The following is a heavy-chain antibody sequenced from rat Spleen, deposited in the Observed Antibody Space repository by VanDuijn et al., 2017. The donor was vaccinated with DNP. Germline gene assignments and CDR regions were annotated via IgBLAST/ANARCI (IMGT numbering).Heavy chain of an antibody. CDR2: IWGDGST. V-gene: IGHV2-77*01. Sequence: QVQLQESGPGLVQPSQTLSLTCPVSGFSLTNYGVSWVRQAPGKGLEWMGIIWGDGSTSYNSALKSRLSISRDTSKSQVFLTMNSLQTDDTTVYYCMVSTFAYWGQGTLVTVSS. CDR3: MVSTFAY. CDR1: GFSLTNYG. J-gene: IGHJ3*01. D-gene: IGHD1-3*01.